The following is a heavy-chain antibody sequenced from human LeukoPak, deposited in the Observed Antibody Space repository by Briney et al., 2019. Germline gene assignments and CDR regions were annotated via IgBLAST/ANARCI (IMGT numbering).Heavy chain of an antibody. Sequence: SETLSLACAVSGDSISTSNSYWGWIRRPPGKGLEWVGSIYYSGNTYYNPSLKSRVTISVDTSKNQFSLKLTSVTAADTAVYYCARQTGVGLFILPGGRGTLVTVSS. J-gene: IGHJ4*02. CDR2: IYYSGNT. V-gene: IGHV4-39*01. D-gene: IGHD3-3*01. CDR1: GDSISTSNSY. CDR3: ARQTGVGLFILP.